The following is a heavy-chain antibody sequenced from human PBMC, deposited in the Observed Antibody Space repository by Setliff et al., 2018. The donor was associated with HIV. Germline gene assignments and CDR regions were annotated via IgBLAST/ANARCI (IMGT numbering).Heavy chain of an antibody. Sequence: TSETLSLTCSLSGDSIRSQFWTWIRQTPGEGLEWIASIETTGTVNYSPSLKSRVSISLDPSRSQFSLTLRSVTAADTAVYYCARVPSAGVRGRPDLYHWFDPWGQGTLVTSPQ. CDR1: GDSIRSQF. CDR2: IETTGTV. V-gene: IGHV4-4*08. D-gene: IGHD3-3*01. J-gene: IGHJ5*02. CDR3: ARVPSAGVRGRPDLYHWFDP.